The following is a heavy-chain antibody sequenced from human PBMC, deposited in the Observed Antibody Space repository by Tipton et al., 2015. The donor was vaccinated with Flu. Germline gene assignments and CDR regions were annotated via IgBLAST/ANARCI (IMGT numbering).Heavy chain of an antibody. CDR3: ARTHGSGYQYYMDF. CDR1: GDSVSSNSTA. Sequence: GLVKPSQTLSLTCAISGDSVSSNSTAWNWIRQSPSRGLEWLGRTFYRSKWYNEYAVSVKSRITINPDTSKNQFSLQLSSGTPEDTAVYYCARTHGSGYQYYMDFWGKGTTVTVSS. J-gene: IGHJ6*03. CDR2: TFYRSKWYN. D-gene: IGHD3-10*01. V-gene: IGHV6-1*01.